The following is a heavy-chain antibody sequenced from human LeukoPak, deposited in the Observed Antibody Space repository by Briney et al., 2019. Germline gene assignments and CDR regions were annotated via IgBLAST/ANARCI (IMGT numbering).Heavy chain of an antibody. Sequence: GGSLRLSCAASGFTVSSNYMSWVRQAPGKGLEWVSVIYSGGSTYYADAAKGRFTISRDNSKSTLYLQINSLRSEDTAVYYCARGFNDFWSGSQLDYWGQGTLVTVSS. CDR2: IYSGGST. J-gene: IGHJ4*02. D-gene: IGHD3-3*01. V-gene: IGHV3-66*02. CDR3: ARGFNDFWSGSQLDY. CDR1: GFTVSSNY.